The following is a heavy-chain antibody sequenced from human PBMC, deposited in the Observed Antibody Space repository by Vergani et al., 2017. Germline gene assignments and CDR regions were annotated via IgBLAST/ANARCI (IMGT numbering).Heavy chain of an antibody. D-gene: IGHD6-13*01. CDR3: ARGLIAAASFAFQH. V-gene: IGHV4-59*12. Sequence: QVQLQESGPGLVKPSETLSLTCTVSGGSISSYYWSWIRQPPGKGLEWIGYIYYSGSTNYNPSLKSRVTISVDTSKNQFSLKLSSVTAADTAVYYCARGLIAAASFAFQHWGQGTLVTVSS. CDR2: IYYSGST. J-gene: IGHJ1*01. CDR1: GGSISSYY.